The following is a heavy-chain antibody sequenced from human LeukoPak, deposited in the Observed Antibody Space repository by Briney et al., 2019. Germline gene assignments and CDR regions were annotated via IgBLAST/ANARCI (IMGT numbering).Heavy chain of an antibody. CDR3: ARANFLSCSSTTCLFDY. D-gene: IGHD2-2*01. J-gene: IGHJ4*02. CDR2: INPNSGDT. CDR1: GYTFTDYY. V-gene: IGHV1-2*02. Sequence: ASVNVSCKASGYTFTDYYLHWVRQAPGQGFEWMGWINPNSGDTNYAQKFQGRVTMTRDTSISTAHMEMSRLRSDDTAVYYCARANFLSCSSTTCLFDYWGQGTLVTVSS.